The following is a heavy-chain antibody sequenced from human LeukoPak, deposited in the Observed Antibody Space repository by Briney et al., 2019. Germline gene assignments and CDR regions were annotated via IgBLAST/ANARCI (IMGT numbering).Heavy chain of an antibody. CDR3: PLGETAISSFQG. CDR1: GFTFSGYS. Sequence: GGSLRFSCAASGFTFSGYSMIWVRQAPGKGLEWVSYISSSSSTIYYADSVKGRFTISRDNAKTSLYLQMNSLRDADTAVYYCPLGETAISSFQGWGNGTMRTV. D-gene: IGHD3-16*01. CDR2: ISSSSSTI. J-gene: IGHJ3*01. V-gene: IGHV3-48*02.